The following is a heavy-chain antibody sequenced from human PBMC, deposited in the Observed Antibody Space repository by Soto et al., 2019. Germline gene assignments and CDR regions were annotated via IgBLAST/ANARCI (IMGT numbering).Heavy chain of an antibody. V-gene: IGHV3-64*01. CDR1: GFTFSSYA. CDR3: ARDPKYDFWSGYYYYYYMDV. J-gene: IGHJ6*03. CDR2: ISSNGGST. Sequence: GGSLRLSCAASGFTFSSYAMHWVRQAPGKGLEYVSAISSNGGSTYYANSVKGRFTISRDNSKNTLYLQMGSLRAEDMAVYYCARDPKYDFWSGYYYYYYMDVWGKGT. D-gene: IGHD3-3*01.